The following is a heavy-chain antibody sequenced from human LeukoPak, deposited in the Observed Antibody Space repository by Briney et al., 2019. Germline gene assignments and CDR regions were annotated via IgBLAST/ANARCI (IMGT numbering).Heavy chain of an antibody. Sequence: ASVKVSCKASGYSFISFYIHWVRQAPGQGLEWMGWINPNSGGTNYEQKFQGRVTMTRDTSISTAYMELSRLRSDDTAVYYCARRPPDGGSTSRYAGGGAFDIWGQGTMVTVSS. CDR1: GYSFISFY. CDR2: INPNSGGT. D-gene: IGHD2-2*01. V-gene: IGHV1-2*02. CDR3: ARRPPDGGSTSRYAGGGAFDI. J-gene: IGHJ3*02.